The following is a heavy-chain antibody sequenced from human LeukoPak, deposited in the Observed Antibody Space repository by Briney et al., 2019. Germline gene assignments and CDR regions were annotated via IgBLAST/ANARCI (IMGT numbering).Heavy chain of an antibody. V-gene: IGHV3-23*01. Sequence: GGSLRLPCAAPGFTFNSYAMTWVRQAPGKGLEWVSAISNNGDNTYYADSVKGRFTISRDNSKSTLYLQMNSLRAEDTAVYYCAKDTARSLRDYWGQGALVTVSS. CDR1: GFTFNSYA. D-gene: IGHD6-6*01. CDR3: AKDTARSLRDY. CDR2: ISNNGDNT. J-gene: IGHJ4*02.